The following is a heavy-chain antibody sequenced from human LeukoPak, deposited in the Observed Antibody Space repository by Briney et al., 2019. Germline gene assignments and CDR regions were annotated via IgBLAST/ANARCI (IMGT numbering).Heavy chain of an antibody. Sequence: PGGSLRLSCAASGFTFSSYWMTWVRQAPGKGLEWVANINQDGSKTHYVDSVKGRFTISRDNTKNSLYLQMNQLRAEDTAVFYCARGSLGRGWLYDSWGQGTPISVSS. CDR1: GFTFSSYW. CDR2: INQDGSKT. J-gene: IGHJ4*02. CDR3: ARGSLGRGWLYDS. V-gene: IGHV3-7*05. D-gene: IGHD7-27*01.